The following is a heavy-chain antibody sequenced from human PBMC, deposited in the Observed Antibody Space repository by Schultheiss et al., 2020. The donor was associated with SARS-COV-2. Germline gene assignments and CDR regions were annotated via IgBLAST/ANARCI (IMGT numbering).Heavy chain of an antibody. CDR2: IYYSGST. CDR1: GGSFSGYY. Sequence: SETLSLTCAVYGGSFSGYYWSWIRQPPGKGLEWIGSIYYSGSTNYSPSLKSRVTISLDTSKNQFSLKLSSVTAADTAVYYCARGVGILDYWGQGTLVTVSS. V-gene: IGHV4-34*01. J-gene: IGHJ4*02. D-gene: IGHD1-14*01. CDR3: ARGVGILDY.